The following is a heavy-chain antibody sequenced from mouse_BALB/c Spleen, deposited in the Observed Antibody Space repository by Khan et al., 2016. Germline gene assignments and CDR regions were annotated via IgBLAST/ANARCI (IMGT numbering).Heavy chain of an antibody. CDR3: ARSTTATRLFAY. Sequence: EVQLQESGPGLVKPSQSLSLTCTVTGYSITSDYAWNWIRQFPGNKLEWMGYISYSGSTSYNPSLKSRISITRDTSKNPVFLQLNSVTTSYSATYYCARSTTATRLFAYWGQGTLVTVSA. CDR2: ISYSGST. V-gene: IGHV3-2*02. CDR1: GYSITSDYA. J-gene: IGHJ3*01. D-gene: IGHD1-2*01.